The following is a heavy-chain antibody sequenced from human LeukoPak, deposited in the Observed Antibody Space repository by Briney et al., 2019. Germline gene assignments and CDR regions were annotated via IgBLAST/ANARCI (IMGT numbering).Heavy chain of an antibody. D-gene: IGHD3-9*01. CDR2: VSGSGGST. CDR1: GFSFSSYA. V-gene: IGHV3-23*01. Sequence: GSLRLSCAASGFSFSSYAMSWVRQAPGKGLEWVSGVSGSGGSTYYADSVKGRFTISRDNSKNTLYLQMNSLRAEDTAVYYCAKVLRYFGGRYFDYWGQGTLVTVSS. CDR3: AKVLRYFGGRYFDY. J-gene: IGHJ4*02.